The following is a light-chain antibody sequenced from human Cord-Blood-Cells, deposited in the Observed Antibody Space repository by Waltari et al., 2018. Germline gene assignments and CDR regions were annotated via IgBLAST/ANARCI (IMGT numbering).Light chain of an antibody. J-gene: IGKJ2*01. CDR1: QSVLYSSNNKNY. CDR3: QQYYSTPYT. Sequence: DIVMTQSPDSLAVSLGERPTIYCTSSQSVLYSSNNKNYLAWYQQKPGQPPKLLIYWASTRESGVPDRFSGSGSGTDFTLTSSSLQAEDVAVYYCQQYYSTPYTFGQGTKLEIK. CDR2: WAS. V-gene: IGKV4-1*01.